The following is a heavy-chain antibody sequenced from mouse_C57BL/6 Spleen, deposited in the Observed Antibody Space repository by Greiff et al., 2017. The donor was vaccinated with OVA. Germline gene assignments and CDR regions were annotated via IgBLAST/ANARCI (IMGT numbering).Heavy chain of an antibody. J-gene: IGHJ2*01. Sequence: DVKLVESGGGLVKPGGSLKLSCAASGFTFSSYAMSWVRQTPEKRLEWVATISDGGSYTYYPDNVKGRFTISRDNAKNNLYLQMSHLKSEDTAMYYCARGGLGHFDFDYWGQGTTLTVSS. CDR1: GFTFSSYA. CDR2: ISDGGSYT. V-gene: IGHV5-4*03. D-gene: IGHD6-1*01. CDR3: ARGGLGHFDFDY.